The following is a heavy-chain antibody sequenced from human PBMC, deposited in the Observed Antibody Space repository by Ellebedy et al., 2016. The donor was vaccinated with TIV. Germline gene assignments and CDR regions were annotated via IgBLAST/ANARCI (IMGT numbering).Heavy chain of an antibody. D-gene: IGHD2-21*02. CDR1: GYTFTGDY. CDR2: INPKNGGT. V-gene: IGHV1-2*02. Sequence: AASVKVSCKASGYTFTGDYRDWVRQDPVQGLEWMEWINPKNGGTNYAQKFQGRVTMTRDTSIITAYMELSWLRSDDTAVYYCARDGACGGDCYGDTYWGQGSLVTVSS. CDR3: ARDGACGGDCYGDTY. J-gene: IGHJ4*02.